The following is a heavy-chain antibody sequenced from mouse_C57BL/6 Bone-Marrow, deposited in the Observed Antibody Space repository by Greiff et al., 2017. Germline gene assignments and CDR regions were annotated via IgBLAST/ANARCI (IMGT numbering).Heavy chain of an antibody. J-gene: IGHJ3*01. CDR1: GYSITSGYY. CDR2: ISYDGSN. Sequence: EVQLQESGPGLVKPSQSLSLTCSVTGYSITSGYYWNWIRQFPGNQLEWMGYISYDGSNNYNPSLKNRISITRDTSKNQFFLKLNSVTTEDTATYYCARKRGTGTGFAYWGQGTLVTVSA. D-gene: IGHD4-1*01. V-gene: IGHV3-6*01. CDR3: ARKRGTGTGFAY.